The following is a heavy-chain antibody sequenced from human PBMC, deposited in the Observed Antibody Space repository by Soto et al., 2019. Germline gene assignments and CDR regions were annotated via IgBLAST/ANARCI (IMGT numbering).Heavy chain of an antibody. Sequence: QVQLVQSGAEVKKPGASVKLSCKASGYTFTNYYIHWVRQAPGQGLEWMAIINPNGGSTNYAQKFQGRVTLTRDTSTSTVSMDLSSLKSEDTAVYYCARGLAAGDYWGQGTLVTVSS. J-gene: IGHJ4*02. CDR2: INPNGGST. CDR1: GYTFTNYY. V-gene: IGHV1-46*01. CDR3: ARGLAAGDY. D-gene: IGHD6-13*01.